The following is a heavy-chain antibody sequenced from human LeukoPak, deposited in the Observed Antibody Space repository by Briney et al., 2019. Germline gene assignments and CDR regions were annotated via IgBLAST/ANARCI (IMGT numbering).Heavy chain of an antibody. Sequence: PSETLSLTCTVSGGSISSSSYYWGWIRQPPGKGLEWIGSIYYSGSTYYNPSLKSRVTISVDTSKNQFPLKLSSVTAADTAVYYCARDYGRFESRRFDYWGQGTLVTVSS. J-gene: IGHJ4*02. V-gene: IGHV4-39*06. CDR1: GGSISSSSYY. CDR2: IYYSGST. D-gene: IGHD3-16*01. CDR3: ARDYGRFESRRFDY.